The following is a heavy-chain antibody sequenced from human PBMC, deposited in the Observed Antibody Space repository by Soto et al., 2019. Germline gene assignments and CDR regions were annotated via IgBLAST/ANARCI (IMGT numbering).Heavy chain of an antibody. J-gene: IGHJ4*02. CDR3: ARHYCGGGSCQYFDY. V-gene: IGHV4-59*08. CDR2: IHYSGST. D-gene: IGHD2-15*01. Sequence: PSETLCLTCTVSSGSISDYYWSWIRQPPGKGLEWIGYIHYSGSTNYNPSLKSRVTISVDTSKNQFSLKLSSVTAADTAVYYCARHYCGGGSCQYFDYWGQGTLVTVSS. CDR1: SGSISDYY.